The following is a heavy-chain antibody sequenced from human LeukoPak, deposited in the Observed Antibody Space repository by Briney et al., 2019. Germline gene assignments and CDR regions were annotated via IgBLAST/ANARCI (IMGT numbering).Heavy chain of an antibody. CDR2: INPSSGGT. D-gene: IGHD4-23*01. V-gene: IGHV1-2*02. Sequence: ASVKVSCKASGYTFPSYGISWVRQAPGQGLERMGWINPSSGGTNYAQKFQGRVSMTRDTSISTAYMELTSLRSDDTAVYYCARGTNYGGDSNTFDIWGQGTMVTVSS. CDR1: GYTFPSYG. J-gene: IGHJ3*02. CDR3: ARGTNYGGDSNTFDI.